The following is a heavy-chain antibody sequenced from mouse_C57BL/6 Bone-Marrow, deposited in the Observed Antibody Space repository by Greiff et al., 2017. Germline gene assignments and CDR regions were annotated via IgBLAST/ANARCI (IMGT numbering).Heavy chain of an antibody. CDR3: ASIVTTRYYAMDY. CDR1: GYTFTSYW. CDR2: IDPSDSYT. Sequence: QVQLQQPGAELVRPGTSVKLSCKASGYTFTSYWMHWVKQRPGQGLEWIGVIDPSDSYTNYNQKFKGQATLTLDPSSSTAYMQLSSLTSEDSAVYYCASIVTTRYYAMDYWGQGTSVTVSS. V-gene: IGHV1-59*01. D-gene: IGHD2-5*01. J-gene: IGHJ4*01.